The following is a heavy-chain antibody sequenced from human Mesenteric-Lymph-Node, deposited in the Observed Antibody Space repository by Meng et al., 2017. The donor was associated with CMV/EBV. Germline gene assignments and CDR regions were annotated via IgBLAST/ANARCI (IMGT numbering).Heavy chain of an antibody. V-gene: IGHV4-39*07. CDR1: GGSISSSIYY. D-gene: IGHD4/OR15-4a*01. J-gene: IGHJ4*02. CDR3: ASRAPAMVFDY. CDR2: IYYSGST. Sequence: GSLRLSCTVSGGSISSSIYYWGWIRQPPGKGLEWIGTIYYSGSTYYNPSLKSRVTISVDTSKNQFSLKQSSVTAADAAVYYCASRAPAMVFDYWGQGTLVTVSS.